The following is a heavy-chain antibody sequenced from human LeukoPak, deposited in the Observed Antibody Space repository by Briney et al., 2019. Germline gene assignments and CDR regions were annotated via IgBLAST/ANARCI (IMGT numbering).Heavy chain of an antibody. Sequence: GRSLRLSCAASGFTFSSYAMHWVRQAPGKGLEWVAVISYDGSNKYYADSVKGRFTISRDNSKNTLYLQMNSLRAEDTAVYYCARGPYSSSWGRAEYFQHWGQGTLVTVSS. V-gene: IGHV3-30-3*01. CDR2: ISYDGSNK. J-gene: IGHJ1*01. CDR1: GFTFSSYA. D-gene: IGHD6-13*01. CDR3: ARGPYSSSWGRAEYFQH.